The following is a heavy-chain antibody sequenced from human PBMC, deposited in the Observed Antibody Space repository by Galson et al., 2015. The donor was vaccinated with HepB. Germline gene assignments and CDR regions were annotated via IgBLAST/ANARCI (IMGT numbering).Heavy chain of an antibody. V-gene: IGHV3-64D*06. Sequence: SLRLSCAASGFTFSSYAMHWVRQAPGKGLEYVSAISSNGGSTYYADSVRGRFTISRDNSKNTLYLQMSSLRAEDTAVYYCVKDGYSKGGDYWGQGTLVTVSS. D-gene: IGHD4-11*01. J-gene: IGHJ4*02. CDR3: VKDGYSKGGDY. CDR2: ISSNGGST. CDR1: GFTFSSYA.